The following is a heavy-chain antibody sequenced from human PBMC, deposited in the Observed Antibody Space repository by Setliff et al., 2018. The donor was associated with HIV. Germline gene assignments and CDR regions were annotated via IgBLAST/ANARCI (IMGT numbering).Heavy chain of an antibody. V-gene: IGHV4-59*02. CDR3: ARGGFRWSGSYADY. CDR2: IHSSGST. CDR1: GGSVNDFY. Sequence: PSETLSLTCTVSGGSVNDFYCNWIRQPPGKGPEWIGYIHSSGSTIYDPSLKSRITISVDTAKNQFSLNLTSVTAADTAVYYCARGGFRWSGSYADYWGQGTLVTVSS. D-gene: IGHD1-26*01. J-gene: IGHJ4*02.